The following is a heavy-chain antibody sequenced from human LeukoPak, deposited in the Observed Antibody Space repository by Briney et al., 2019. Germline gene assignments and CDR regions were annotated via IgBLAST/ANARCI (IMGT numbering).Heavy chain of an antibody. CDR1: GGAISSYY. J-gene: IGHJ4*02. Sequence: PSETLSLTCTVSGGAISSYYWSWIRQPPGKGLEWIGYIYYSGSTNYNPSLKSRVTISVDTSKNQFSLKLSSVTAADTAVYYWAATPRAYSSSSYDYWGQGTLVTVSS. D-gene: IGHD6-6*01. CDR3: AATPRAYSSSSYDY. V-gene: IGHV4-59*08. CDR2: IYYSGST.